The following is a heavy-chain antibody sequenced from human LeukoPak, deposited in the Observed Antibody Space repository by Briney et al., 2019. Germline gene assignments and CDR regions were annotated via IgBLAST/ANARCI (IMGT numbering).Heavy chain of an antibody. V-gene: IGHV3-21*01. J-gene: IGHJ6*03. CDR3: ARAIRNDYNSLYYYYYMDV. CDR2: ISSSSNYI. D-gene: IGHD5-24*01. CDR1: GFTFSNDE. Sequence: GGSLRLSCAASGFTFSNDEMNWVRQAPGKGLEWVSSISSSSNYIYYADSVKGRFTISRDNAKNSLYLQMNSLRVEDTAVYYCARAIRNDYNSLYYYYYMDVWGKGTTVTVSS.